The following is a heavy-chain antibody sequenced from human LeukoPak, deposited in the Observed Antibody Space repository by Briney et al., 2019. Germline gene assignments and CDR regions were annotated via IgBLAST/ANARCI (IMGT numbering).Heavy chain of an antibody. Sequence: PGGSLRLSCAASGFTFSDYDMHWVRQATGKGLEWVSAIGTAGDTYYTGSVKGRFTISRENAKNPLYLQTNSLRAGDTAVYYCARVAKERVGGVYYFDYWGQGTLVTVSS. V-gene: IGHV3-13*01. CDR2: IGTAGDT. D-gene: IGHD1-1*01. CDR1: GFTFSDYD. CDR3: ARVAKERVGGVYYFDY. J-gene: IGHJ4*02.